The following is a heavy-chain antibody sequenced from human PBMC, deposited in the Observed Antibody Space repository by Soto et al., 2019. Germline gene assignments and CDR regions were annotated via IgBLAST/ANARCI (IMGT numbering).Heavy chain of an antibody. CDR1: GGSISSGGYY. D-gene: IGHD2-15*01. V-gene: IGHV4-31*03. Sequence: QVQLQESGPGLVKPSQTLSLTCTVSGGSISSGGYYWSWIRQHPGKGLEWIGSIYYSGSTYYNPSLQCRVTLSVDTSKNQFSLKLTSVTAADTAGYYCARELGGHKLGVLYGMDVWGQGTTVTVSS. CDR2: IYYSGST. CDR3: ARELGGHKLGVLYGMDV. J-gene: IGHJ6*02.